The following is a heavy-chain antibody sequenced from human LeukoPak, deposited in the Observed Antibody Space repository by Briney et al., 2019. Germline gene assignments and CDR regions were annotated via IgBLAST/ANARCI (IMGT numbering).Heavy chain of an antibody. CDR3: ARDRGYCSGGSCYYGWLLQH. J-gene: IGHJ1*01. D-gene: IGHD2-15*01. CDR2: ISYDGSNK. V-gene: IGHV3-30-3*01. Sequence: GGSLRLSCAASGFTFSSYAMHWVRRAPGKGLEWVAVISYDGSNKYYADSVKGRFTISRDNSKNTLYLQMNSLRAEDTGVYYCARDRGYCSGGSCYYGWLLQHWGQGTLVTVSS. CDR1: GFTFSSYA.